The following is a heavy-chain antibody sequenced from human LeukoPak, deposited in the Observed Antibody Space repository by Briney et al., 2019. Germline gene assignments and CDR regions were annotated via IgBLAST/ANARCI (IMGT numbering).Heavy chain of an antibody. V-gene: IGHV3-9*01. CDR2: IGWNSGSV. J-gene: IGHJ4*01. CDR1: GFTFCDHA. Sequence: GGSLRLSCVASGFTFCDHAMHWVRHAPGKGLGWGSGIGWNSGSVGYADSVKGRFTISRDNAKNSLYLQMSSLREEDTALYYCSKDIGVVVTAFNIWGHGTLVTVSS. CDR3: SKDIGVVVTAFNI. D-gene: IGHD2-21*02.